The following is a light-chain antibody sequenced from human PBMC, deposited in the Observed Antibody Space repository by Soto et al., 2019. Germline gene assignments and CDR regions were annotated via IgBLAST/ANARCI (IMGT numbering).Light chain of an antibody. CDR2: AAS. CDR3: QQSYSSPPT. V-gene: IGKV1-39*01. J-gene: IGKJ1*01. Sequence: MTQSPATLSVSPGEGVTLSCRASQGIGDTLAWYQHKPGQTPRLLIFAASSLQSGVPSRFSGSRSGPDFTLTISSLQPEDFATYYCQQSYSSPPTFGQGTKVDIK. CDR1: QGIGDT.